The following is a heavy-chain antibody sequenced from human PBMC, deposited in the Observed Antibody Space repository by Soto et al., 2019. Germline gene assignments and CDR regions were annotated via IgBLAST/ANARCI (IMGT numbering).Heavy chain of an antibody. CDR2: IDPSDSYT. V-gene: IGHV5-10-1*01. Sequence: GESLKISCKGSGYSFTSYWISWVRQMPGKGLEWMGRIDPSDSYTNYSPSFQGHVTISADKSISTAYLQWSSLKASDTAMYYCAGRSTTGRNYYYGMDVWGQGTTVTVSS. CDR1: GYSFTSYW. D-gene: IGHD2-2*01. J-gene: IGHJ6*02. CDR3: AGRSTTGRNYYYGMDV.